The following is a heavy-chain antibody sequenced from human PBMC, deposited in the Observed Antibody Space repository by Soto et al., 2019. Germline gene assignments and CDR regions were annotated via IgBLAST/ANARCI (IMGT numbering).Heavy chain of an antibody. CDR2: ISGSGGST. CDR3: AKGSTRRWLKSIVI. J-gene: IGHJ3*02. D-gene: IGHD5-12*01. CDR1: GFTFSSYA. Sequence: PGGYLRLSFAASGFTFSSYAMSWVRQAPGKGLEWVSAISGSGGSTYYADSVKGRFTISRDNSKNTLYLQMNSLRAEDTAVYYCAKGSTRRWLKSIVICGPGTMVTGS. V-gene: IGHV3-23*01.